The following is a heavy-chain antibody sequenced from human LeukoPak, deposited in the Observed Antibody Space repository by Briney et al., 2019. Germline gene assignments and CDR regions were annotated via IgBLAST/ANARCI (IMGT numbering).Heavy chain of an antibody. CDR1: GGSISSHY. CDR2: IYYSGST. Sequence: PSETLSLTCTVSGGSISSHYWSWIRQPPRKGLEWIGYIYYSGSTNYNPSLKSRVTISVDTSKNQFSLKLSSVTAADTAVYYCASGSPGYYDFWSGYSPYYYYMDVWGKGTTVTVSS. J-gene: IGHJ6*03. D-gene: IGHD3-3*01. V-gene: IGHV4-59*11. CDR3: ASGSPGYYDFWSGYSPYYYYMDV.